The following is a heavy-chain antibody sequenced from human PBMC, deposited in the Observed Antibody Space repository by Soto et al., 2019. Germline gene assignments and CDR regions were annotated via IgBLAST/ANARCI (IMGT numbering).Heavy chain of an antibody. J-gene: IGHJ4*02. D-gene: IGHD5-12*01. CDR2: ISGSGGST. CDR3: AKEPLRGYSGYVLASAAYYFDY. CDR1: GFTFSSYA. Sequence: GGSLRLSCAASGFTFSSYAMSWVRQAPGKGLEWVSAISGSGGSTYYADSVKGRFTISRDNSKNTLYLQMNSLRAEDTAVYYCAKEPLRGYSGYVLASAAYYFDYWGQGTLVTVSS. V-gene: IGHV3-23*01.